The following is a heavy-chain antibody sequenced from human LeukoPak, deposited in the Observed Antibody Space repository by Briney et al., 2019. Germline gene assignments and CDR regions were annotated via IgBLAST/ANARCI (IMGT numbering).Heavy chain of an antibody. J-gene: IGHJ3*02. CDR2: IYYSGST. D-gene: IGHD3-16*02. V-gene: IGHV4-39*07. CDR3: ARDRRTGGRVIVRAFDI. CDR1: GGSISSSSYY. Sequence: SETLSLTCTVSGGSISSSSYYWGWIRQPPGKGLEWIGSIYYSGSTNYNPSLKSRVTISVDTSKNQFSLKLSSVTAADTAVYYCARDRRTGGRVIVRAFDIWGQGTMVTVSS.